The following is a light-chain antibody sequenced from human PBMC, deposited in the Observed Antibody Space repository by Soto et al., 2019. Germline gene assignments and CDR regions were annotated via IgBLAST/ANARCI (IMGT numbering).Light chain of an antibody. V-gene: IGKV3-15*01. Sequence: IVMTQSPGTLSVSPGERATLSCRASQGVSGNLAWYQQKPGQAPRLLIYGASTRATGIPARFSGSGSGTEFTLTISSLQSEDFAVYYCQQYNIWPPWTFGQGTKVEVK. CDR1: QGVSGN. CDR3: QQYNIWPPWT. CDR2: GAS. J-gene: IGKJ1*01.